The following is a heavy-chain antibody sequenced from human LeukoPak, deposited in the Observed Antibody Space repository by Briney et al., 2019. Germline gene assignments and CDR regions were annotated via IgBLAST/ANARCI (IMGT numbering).Heavy chain of an antibody. V-gene: IGHV1-69*13. CDR2: IIPIFGTA. D-gene: IGHD5-12*01. CDR1: GGTFSSYA. J-gene: IGHJ4*02. CDR3: ARTPYVDIVAGTGAYFDY. Sequence: GASVKVSCKASGGTFSSYAISWARQAPGQGLEWMGGIIPIFGTANYAQKFQGRVTITADESTSTAYMELSSLRSEDTAVYYCARTPYVDIVAGTGAYFDYWGQGTLVTVSS.